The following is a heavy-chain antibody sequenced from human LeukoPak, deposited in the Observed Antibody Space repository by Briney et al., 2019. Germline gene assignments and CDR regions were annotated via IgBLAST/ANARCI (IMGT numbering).Heavy chain of an antibody. J-gene: IGHJ4*02. Sequence: PGGSLRLSCVGALGSHWMGWVHQAPGKGLEWVANIKEDGSRKYYMDSVKGRFTISRDNAKSSLFLQMNNLRVEDTAVYYCTRDQTWGQGTLVTVSS. CDR1: LGSHW. V-gene: IGHV3-7*01. CDR3: TRDQT. CDR2: IKEDGSRK.